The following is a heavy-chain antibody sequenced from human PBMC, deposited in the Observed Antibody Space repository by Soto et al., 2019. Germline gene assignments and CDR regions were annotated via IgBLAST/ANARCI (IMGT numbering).Heavy chain of an antibody. CDR3: AREGRWLQPPDC. D-gene: IGHD5-12*01. CDR2: ISYDGTKT. CDR1: GFTFSGFG. Sequence: VQLVESGGGVVQPGRSLRLSCAPSGFTFSGFGMFWVRQAPGKGLEWVSFISYDGTKTYYADSVKGRFTISRDNPKSTLFLQMDSLRVDDTAVYYCAREGRWLQPPDCWGQGTLVTVSS. V-gene: IGHV3-30*03. J-gene: IGHJ4*02.